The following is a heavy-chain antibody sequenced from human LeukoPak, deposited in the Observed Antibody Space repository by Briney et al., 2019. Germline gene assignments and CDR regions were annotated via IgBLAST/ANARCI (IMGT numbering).Heavy chain of an antibody. CDR1: GFTFSSYS. CDR3: ARGIHRVTAMPPDY. CDR2: ISSSSSYI. V-gene: IGHV3-21*01. J-gene: IGHJ4*02. Sequence: GGSLRLSRADSGFTFSSYSMNWVRQAPGKGLGWVSSISSSSSYIYYADSVKGRFTISRDNAKNSLYLQMNSLRAEDTAVYYCARGIHRVTAMPPDYWGQGTLVTVSS. D-gene: IGHD5-18*01.